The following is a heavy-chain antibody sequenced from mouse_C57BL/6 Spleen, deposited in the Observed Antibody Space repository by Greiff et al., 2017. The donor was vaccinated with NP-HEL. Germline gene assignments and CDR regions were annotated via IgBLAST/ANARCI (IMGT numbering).Heavy chain of an antibody. CDR2: IHPNSGST. D-gene: IGHD1-1*01. J-gene: IGHJ2*01. V-gene: IGHV1-64*01. CDR1: GYTFTSYW. CDR3: ARSEYYGSSYFDY. Sequence: QVQLQQPGAELVKPGASVKLSCKASGYTFTSYWMHWVKQRPGQGLEWIGMIHPNSGSTNYNEKFKSKATLTVDKSSSTAYMQLSSLTSEYSAVYYCARSEYYGSSYFDYWGQGTTLTVSS.